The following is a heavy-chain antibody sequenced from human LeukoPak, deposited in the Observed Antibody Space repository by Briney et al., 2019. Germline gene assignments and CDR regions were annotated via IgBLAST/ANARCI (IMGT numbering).Heavy chain of an antibody. D-gene: IGHD2-21*02. J-gene: IGHJ1*01. V-gene: IGHV3-23*01. CDR2: ISGSGSST. Sequence: GGSLRLSCAASGFTFSSYAMSWIRQAPGKGLEWVSVISGSGSSTYYADSVKGRFTISRDNSKNTLYLQMNSLRVEDTAVYYCTSWGDTTAEYFQRWGQGTLVTVSS. CDR1: GFTFSSYA. CDR3: TSWGDTTAEYFQR.